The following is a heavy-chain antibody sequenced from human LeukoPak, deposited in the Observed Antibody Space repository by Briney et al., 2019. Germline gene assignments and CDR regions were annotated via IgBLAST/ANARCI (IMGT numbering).Heavy chain of an antibody. V-gene: IGHV3-23*01. CDR3: AKDGYSSGWYDY. Sequence: PGGSLRLSCTASGFSVKSNYMSWVRQAPGKGLEWVSAISGSGGSTYYADSVKGRCTLSRDHSKNTLYLQMNSVRGEDTAVYYCAKDGYSSGWYDYWGQGTLVTVSS. J-gene: IGHJ4*02. D-gene: IGHD6-19*01. CDR1: GFSVKSNY. CDR2: ISGSGGST.